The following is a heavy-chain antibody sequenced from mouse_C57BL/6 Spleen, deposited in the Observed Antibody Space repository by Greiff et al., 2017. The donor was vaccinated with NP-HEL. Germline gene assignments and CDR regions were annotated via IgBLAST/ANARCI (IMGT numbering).Heavy chain of an antibody. J-gene: IGHJ1*03. Sequence: EVKVVESGGGLVKPGGSLKLSCAASGFTFSSYAMSWVRQTPEKRLEWVATISDGGSYTYYPDNVKGRFTISRDNAKNNLYLQMSHLKSEDTAMYYCAREGFITTVVSYWYFDVWGTGTTVTVSS. D-gene: IGHD1-1*01. CDR2: ISDGGSYT. V-gene: IGHV5-4*01. CDR1: GFTFSSYA. CDR3: AREGFITTVVSYWYFDV.